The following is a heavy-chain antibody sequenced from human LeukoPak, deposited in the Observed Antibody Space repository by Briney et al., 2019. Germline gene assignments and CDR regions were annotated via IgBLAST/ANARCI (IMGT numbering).Heavy chain of an antibody. Sequence: GGSLRLSCAASGFTFSSYSMNWVRQAPGKGLEWVSSISSSSSYMYYADSVKGRFTISRDNAKNSLYLQMNSLRAEDTAVYYCARDLWDYGDNGYYWGQGTLVTVSS. D-gene: IGHD4-23*01. V-gene: IGHV3-21*01. CDR3: ARDLWDYGDNGYY. CDR2: ISSSSSYM. J-gene: IGHJ4*02. CDR1: GFTFSSYS.